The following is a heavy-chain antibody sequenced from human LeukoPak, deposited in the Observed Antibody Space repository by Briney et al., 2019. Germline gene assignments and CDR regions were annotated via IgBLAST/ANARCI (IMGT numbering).Heavy chain of an antibody. V-gene: IGHV3-74*01. D-gene: IGHD5-12*01. CDR3: ARDQIGYVP. CDR1: GFIFSNYW. CDR2: INTDGSST. Sequence: GGSPRLSCAAPGFIFSNYWMSWVRQAPGKGLVWVSRINTDGSSTSYADSVKGRFTISRDNAKNTLYLQMNSLRAEDTAVYYCARDQIGYVPWGQGTLVTVSS. J-gene: IGHJ5*02.